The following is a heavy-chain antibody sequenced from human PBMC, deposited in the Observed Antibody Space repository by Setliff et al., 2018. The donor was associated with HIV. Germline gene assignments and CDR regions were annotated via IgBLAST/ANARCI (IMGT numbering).Heavy chain of an antibody. CDR3: VLASIVSTARWNH. Sequence: ASVKVSCKASGYTFTGYGISWVRRAPGQGLEWMGWINPNSGATNYAHNFQGRVTMTRDTSISTAYMDLSSLTSDDTAVYYCVLASIVSTARWNHWGRGTLVTVSS. CDR2: INPNSGAT. CDR1: GYTFTGYG. J-gene: IGHJ5*02. D-gene: IGHD1-26*01. V-gene: IGHV1-2*02.